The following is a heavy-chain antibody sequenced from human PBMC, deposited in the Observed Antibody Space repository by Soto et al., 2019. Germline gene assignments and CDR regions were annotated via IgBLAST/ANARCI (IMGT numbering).Heavy chain of an antibody. Sequence: GGSLRLSCAASGFTFSSYALTWVRQAPGKGLEWVSAVSGSGDRTNYGDSVKGRFIISRDNSKNSLYLQMNSLRAEDTAVYYCARKYCSSTSCYAYAFDIWGQGTMVTVS. J-gene: IGHJ3*02. CDR2: VSGSGDRT. CDR3: ARKYCSSTSCYAYAFDI. D-gene: IGHD2-2*01. CDR1: GFTFSSYA. V-gene: IGHV3-23*01.